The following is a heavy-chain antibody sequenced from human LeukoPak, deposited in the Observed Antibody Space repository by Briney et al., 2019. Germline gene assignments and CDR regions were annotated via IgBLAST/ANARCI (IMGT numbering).Heavy chain of an antibody. V-gene: IGHV3-11*04. CDR2: ISSSGSTI. D-gene: IGHD2-21*01. CDR3: ARLFSTAHY. J-gene: IGHJ4*02. Sequence: GGSLRLSCAASGFTVSSNYMSWVRQAPGKGLEWVSLISSSGSTIYYADSVKGRFTISRDNAKNSLYLQMNSLRAEDTAVYYCARLFSTAHYWGQGTLVTVSS. CDR1: GFTVSSNY.